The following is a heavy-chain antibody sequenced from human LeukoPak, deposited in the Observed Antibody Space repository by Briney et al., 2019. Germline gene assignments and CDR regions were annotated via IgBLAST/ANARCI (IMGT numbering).Heavy chain of an antibody. V-gene: IGHV4-61*10. CDR2: FYNSGSS. CDR3: TRGAGWLIDY. CDR1: GGSISSGSYH. Sequence: PSETLSLTCTVSGGSISSGSYHWSWIRQPAGKGLEWIGYFYNSGSSTYNPSLKSRVTISVDTSKEQFSLKVNSVTAADTAVYYCTRGAGWLIDYWGQGILVTVSS. J-gene: IGHJ4*02. D-gene: IGHD3-16*01.